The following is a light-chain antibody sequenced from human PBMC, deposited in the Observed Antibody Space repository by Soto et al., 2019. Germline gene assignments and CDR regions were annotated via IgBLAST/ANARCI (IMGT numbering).Light chain of an antibody. CDR3: QQYGSSPLT. CDR1: QSVRSNE. CDR2: GAS. Sequence: EIVLTQSPGTLSLYPGERATLSCRASQSVRSNELAWYQQKPGQAPRLLIYGASSRATAIPDRVSGSGSGTDFTLTISRLEPDDFAVYYCQQYGSSPLTFGGGTKVEFK. V-gene: IGKV3-20*01. J-gene: IGKJ4*01.